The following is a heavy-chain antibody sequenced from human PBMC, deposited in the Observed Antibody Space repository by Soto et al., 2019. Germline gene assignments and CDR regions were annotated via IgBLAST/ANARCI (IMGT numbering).Heavy chain of an antibody. CDR3: ATAAYSTSWYDF. CDR2: INPSGGST. Sequence: QVQLVQSGAEVKKPGASVKLSCKSSEYTFTDYYIHWVRQAPGQGLEWMGLINPSGGSTSYAQKFQGRVPMTRDTSTSTVYMELSSLRSEDTAVYYCATAAYSTSWYDFWGQGTLVTVSS. D-gene: IGHD6-13*01. CDR1: EYTFTDYY. V-gene: IGHV1-46*01. J-gene: IGHJ5*01.